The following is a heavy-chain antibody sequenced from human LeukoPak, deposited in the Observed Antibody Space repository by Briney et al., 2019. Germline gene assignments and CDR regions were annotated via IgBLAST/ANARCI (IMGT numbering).Heavy chain of an antibody. CDR3: AKAGIVGASFWYFDL. D-gene: IGHD1-26*01. Sequence: GGSLILSCAASGFTFSSYAMSWVRQAPGKGLEWVSAISGSGGSTYYADSVKGRFTISRDNSKNTLYLQMNSLRAEDTAVYYCAKAGIVGASFWYFDLWGRGTLVTVSS. CDR1: GFTFSSYA. CDR2: ISGSGGST. J-gene: IGHJ2*01. V-gene: IGHV3-23*01.